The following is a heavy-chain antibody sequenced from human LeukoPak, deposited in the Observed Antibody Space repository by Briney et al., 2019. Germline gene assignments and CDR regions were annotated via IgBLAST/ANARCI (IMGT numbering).Heavy chain of an antibody. CDR2: LSGSGGST. D-gene: IGHD1-26*01. J-gene: IGHJ4*02. V-gene: IGHV3-23*01. CDR3: AKAKSGSYSPFDS. Sequence: PGGSLRLSCTASGFSFSTYAMNWVRQGPGKGLEWVSGLSGSGGSTYYADSVKGRFTISRDNSWNTVYLQMYSLRAEDTAIYYCAKAKSGSYSPFDSWGQGALVTVSS. CDR1: GFSFSTYA.